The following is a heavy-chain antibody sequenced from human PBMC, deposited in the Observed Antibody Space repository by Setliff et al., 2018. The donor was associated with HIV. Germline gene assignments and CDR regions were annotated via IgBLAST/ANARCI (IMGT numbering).Heavy chain of an antibody. CDR3: ARVPYRSAWFSGGHDAFDV. CDR1: ADIFNAYY. Sequence: ASVKVSCKASADIFNAYYIHWVRQAPGQGLEWMGWITPNGDDTNYPQKFEGRVTLTRDTSIATAYMELRSLTSDDTAVYYCARVPYRSAWFSGGHDAFDVWGQGTMVT. J-gene: IGHJ3*01. D-gene: IGHD6-19*01. V-gene: IGHV1-2*02. CDR2: ITPNGDDT.